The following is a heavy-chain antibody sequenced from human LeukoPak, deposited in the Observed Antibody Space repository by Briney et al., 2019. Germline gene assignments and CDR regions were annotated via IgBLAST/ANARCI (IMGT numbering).Heavy chain of an antibody. CDR1: GFTFSSYW. Sequence: GGSLRLSCAASGFTFSSYWMSWVRQAPGKGLEWVANIKQDGSEKYYVDSVKGRFTISRDNAKNSLYLQMNSLRAEDTAVYYCARDWEYSSSALRIYWGQGTLVTVSS. D-gene: IGHD6-6*01. CDR3: ARDWEYSSSALRIY. J-gene: IGHJ4*02. CDR2: IKQDGSEK. V-gene: IGHV3-7*01.